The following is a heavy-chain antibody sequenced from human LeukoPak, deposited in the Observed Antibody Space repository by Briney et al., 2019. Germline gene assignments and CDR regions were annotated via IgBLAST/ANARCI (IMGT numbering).Heavy chain of an antibody. V-gene: IGHV4-31*03. CDR3: ARVRWKLRVFDY. D-gene: IGHD4-23*01. CDR2: IYYSGST. CDR1: GGSISSGGYY. Sequence: PSETLSLTCIVPGGSISSGGYYWSWIRQHPGKGLECIGYIYYSGSTYYNPSLKSRVTISVDTSKNQFSLKLSSVTAADTAVYYCARVRWKLRVFDYWGQGTLVTVSS. J-gene: IGHJ4*02.